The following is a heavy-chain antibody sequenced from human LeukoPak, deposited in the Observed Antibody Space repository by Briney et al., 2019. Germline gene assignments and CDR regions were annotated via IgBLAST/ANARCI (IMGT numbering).Heavy chain of an antibody. CDR2: ISYDGSNK. J-gene: IGHJ4*02. CDR1: GFTFSSNS. D-gene: IGHD2-8*01. Sequence: PGGSLRLSCAASGFTFSSNSMHWVRQAPGKGLEWVAVISYDGSNKYYADSVKGRFTISRDNSKNTLYLQMNSLRAEDTAVYYCARDREGFCTDGVCYIWYFDFWGPGTLVTVSS. V-gene: IGHV3-30*04. CDR3: ARDREGFCTDGVCYIWYFDF.